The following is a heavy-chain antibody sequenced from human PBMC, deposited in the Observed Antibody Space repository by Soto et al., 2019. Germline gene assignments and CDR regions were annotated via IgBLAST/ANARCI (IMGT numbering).Heavy chain of an antibody. D-gene: IGHD6-19*01. V-gene: IGHV4-4*02. J-gene: IGHJ4*02. CDR3: ARSFGWYAIDY. CDR2: ISHSGSV. Sequence: QVLLQESGPGLVQPSGTLSLSCAVSGGSISSNYFWGWVRQPPGKGLEWVGDISHSGSVNYNPSLKSRVTISIDKSKNQFSLKLKSVTAADTAVYYCARSFGWYAIDYWGQGTLVIVSS. CDR1: GGSISSNYF.